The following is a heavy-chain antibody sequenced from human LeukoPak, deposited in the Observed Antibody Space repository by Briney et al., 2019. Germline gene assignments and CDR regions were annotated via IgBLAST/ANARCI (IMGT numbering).Heavy chain of an antibody. J-gene: IGHJ6*03. Sequence: SETLSLTCTVSGGSISSYYWSWIRQPPGKGLEWIGYIYYSGSTNYNPSLKSRVTISVDTSKNQFSLKLSSVTAADTAVYYCAGRYCSSTSCPKNGYYYYYMDVWGKRTTVTVSS. CDR2: IYYSGST. D-gene: IGHD2-2*01. V-gene: IGHV4-59*01. CDR1: GGSISSYY. CDR3: AGRYCSSTSCPKNGYYYYYMDV.